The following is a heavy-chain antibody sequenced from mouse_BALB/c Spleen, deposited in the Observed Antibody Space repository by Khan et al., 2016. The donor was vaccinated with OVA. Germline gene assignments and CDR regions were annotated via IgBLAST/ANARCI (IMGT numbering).Heavy chain of an antibody. J-gene: IGHJ3*01. Sequence: QVQLKQSGPELVKPGASLKVSCKASGYKFTDYIIGWVKQSTRQGLEWIGDIFPASGTPYYNEKFKDKATLTADKSSNTAYMQLSSLTSEDSAVYFCARGGYSVFAYWGQGTLVTVSA. CDR1: GYKFTDYI. V-gene: IGHV1-77*01. D-gene: IGHD2-14*01. CDR3: ARGGYSVFAY. CDR2: IFPASGTP.